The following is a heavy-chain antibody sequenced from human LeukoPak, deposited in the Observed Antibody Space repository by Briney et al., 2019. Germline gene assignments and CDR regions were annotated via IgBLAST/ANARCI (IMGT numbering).Heavy chain of an antibody. CDR3: AIPAYSDPYYFDS. D-gene: IGHD4-17*01. CDR1: GFTFSGHW. J-gene: IGHJ4*02. CDR2: IKQDGSEK. V-gene: IGHV3-7*05. Sequence: GGSLRLSCAASGFTFSGHWMTWVRQSPGKGLEWVANIKQDGSEKYYPDSVKGRFTISRDNAKSSLSLQMSSLRADDTAVYYYAIPAYSDPYYFDSRGPGTLVTVSS.